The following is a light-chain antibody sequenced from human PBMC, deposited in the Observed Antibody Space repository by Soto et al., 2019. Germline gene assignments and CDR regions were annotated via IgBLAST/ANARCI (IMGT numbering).Light chain of an antibody. Sequence: QSVLTQPPSASGSPGQSVTISCTGTSNDVGNYNYVSWYQQHPGKAPKVLISEVSKRPSGVPDRFSGSKSGNMASLTVSGLQAEDEADYCCSSYSGTNNLLIFGGGTKLTVL. CDR1: SNDVGNYNY. V-gene: IGLV2-8*01. CDR2: EVS. J-gene: IGLJ2*01. CDR3: SSYSGTNNLLI.